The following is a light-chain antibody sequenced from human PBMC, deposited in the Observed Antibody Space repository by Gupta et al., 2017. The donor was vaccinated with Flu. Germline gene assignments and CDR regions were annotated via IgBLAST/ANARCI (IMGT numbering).Light chain of an antibody. J-gene: IGKJ4*01. V-gene: IGKV3-11*01. CDR1: QSVSSY. CDR3: QQRSDCLALT. Sequence: ATLSLSPGESATLSCRASQSVSSYVAWYQQKPRQAPRLLIYDASNRATGIPARFSGGGCGTDFTLTISSREPEDFAVYYCQQRSDCLALTFGAGTKVEIK. CDR2: DAS.